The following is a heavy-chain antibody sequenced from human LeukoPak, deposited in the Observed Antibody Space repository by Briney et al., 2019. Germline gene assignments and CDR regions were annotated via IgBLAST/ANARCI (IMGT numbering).Heavy chain of an antibody. CDR1: GYSISSGYY. D-gene: IGHD4-11*01. CDR2: IYRSGST. V-gene: IGHV4-38-2*02. J-gene: IGHJ6*03. CDR3: ARGNSRGDYYYLDV. Sequence: SETLSLTCTVSGYSISSGYYWDRIRQPPGKGLEWIGTIYRSGSTYYNPSLNSRVTISVDTSKNQFFLKLRSVAAADTAVCYCARGNSRGDYYYLDVWGKGTTVTVSS.